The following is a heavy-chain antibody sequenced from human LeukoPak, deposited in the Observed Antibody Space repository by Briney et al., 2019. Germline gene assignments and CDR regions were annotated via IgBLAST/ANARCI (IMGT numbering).Heavy chain of an antibody. Sequence: SETLSLTCAVYGGSFSGYYWSWIRQPPGKGLEWIGEINHSGSTNYNPSLKSRVTISVDTSKNQFSLKLSSVTAADTAVYYCARHAGIVATIAGLYYYYGMDVWGQGTTVTVSS. CDR1: GGSFSGYY. V-gene: IGHV4-34*01. CDR2: INHSGST. CDR3: ARHAGIVATIAGLYYYYGMDV. D-gene: IGHD5-12*01. J-gene: IGHJ6*02.